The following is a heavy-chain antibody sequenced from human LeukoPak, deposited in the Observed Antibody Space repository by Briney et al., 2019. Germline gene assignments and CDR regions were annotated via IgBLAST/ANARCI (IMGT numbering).Heavy chain of an antibody. CDR2: IRYDGSNK. CDR1: GFTFSSYG. V-gene: IGHV3-30*02. J-gene: IGHJ4*02. CDR3: AKTSWYYDSSGYSNPADY. D-gene: IGHD3-22*01. Sequence: GGSLRLSCAASGFTFSSYGMHWVRQAPGKGLEWVAFIRYDGSNKYYADSVKGRFTISRDNSKNTLYLQMNSLRAEDTAVYYCAKTSWYYDSSGYSNPADYWGQGTLVTVSS.